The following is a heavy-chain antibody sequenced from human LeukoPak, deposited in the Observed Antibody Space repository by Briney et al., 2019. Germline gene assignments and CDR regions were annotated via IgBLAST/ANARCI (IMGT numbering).Heavy chain of an antibody. V-gene: IGHV4-61*02. Sequence: SQTLSLTCTVSGGSTSSGSYYWSWIRQPAGKGLEWIGRIHSSGSTNYNPSLKSRVTISVDTSKNQFSLKLSSVTAADTAVYYCARVAPHSSSAPWYYYYMDVWGKGTTVTVSS. J-gene: IGHJ6*03. CDR1: GGSTSSGSYY. CDR2: IHSSGST. D-gene: IGHD6-6*01. CDR3: ARVAPHSSSAPWYYYYMDV.